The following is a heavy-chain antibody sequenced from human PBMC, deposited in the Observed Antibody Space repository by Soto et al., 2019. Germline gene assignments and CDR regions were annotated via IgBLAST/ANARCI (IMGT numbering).Heavy chain of an antibody. CDR1: GSTFTSYA. J-gene: IGHJ5*02. V-gene: IGHV1-3*01. CDR3: ARDWGLGCSGGSCYRWFGP. Sequence: QVQLGQSGAEVKKPGASVNVSCKASGSTFTSYAMHWVRQAPGQRLEWMGWINAVNGNTKYSQKFQGRVTITRDTCASTEYMELGSVRSEDTAVYYCARDWGLGCSGGSCYRWFGPWGQGTLVTVSS. D-gene: IGHD2-15*01. CDR2: INAVNGNT.